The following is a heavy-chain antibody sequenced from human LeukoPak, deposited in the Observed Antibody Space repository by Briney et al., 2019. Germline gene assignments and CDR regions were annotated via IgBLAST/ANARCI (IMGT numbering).Heavy chain of an antibody. CDR2: SSAYNGNT. J-gene: IGHJ5*02. CDR3: ARSDDIVVVPAAIGWFDP. Sequence: ASVKVSCKASGYTFTSYGISWVRQVPGQGLEWMGWSSAYNGNTNYAQKLQGRVTMTTDTSTSTAYMELRSLRSDDTAVYYCARSDDIVVVPAAIGWFDPWGQGTLVTVSS. D-gene: IGHD2-2*02. V-gene: IGHV1-18*01. CDR1: GYTFTSYG.